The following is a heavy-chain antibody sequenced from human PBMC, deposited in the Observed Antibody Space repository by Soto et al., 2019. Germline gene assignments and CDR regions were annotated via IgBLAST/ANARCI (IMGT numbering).Heavy chain of an antibody. CDR2: IYPGDSDT. CDR1: GYSFTKYW. D-gene: IGHD3-22*01. V-gene: IGHV5-51*01. Sequence: GESLKISFKGSGYSFTKYWISWVRQMPGKGLEWMGIIYPGDSDTRYSPSFQGQVTISADKSINTAYLQWSSLNASDTALYYCARRGDSSGYMDYWGQGVLVTVSS. J-gene: IGHJ4*01. CDR3: ARRGDSSGYMDY.